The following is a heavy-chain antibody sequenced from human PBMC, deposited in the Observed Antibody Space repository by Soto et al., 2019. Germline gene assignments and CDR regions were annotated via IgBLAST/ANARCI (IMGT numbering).Heavy chain of an antibody. D-gene: IGHD2-2*02. Sequence: PGGSLRISCAASGFNFNIYVMHWVRQSPGKGLEWVAVISYDGSEKYYVDSVKGRFTISKNNSKNTLYLQMNSLRPEGTAVYYCAKSPNFYCSSPNCYKYYFDHWGKRTRVTSPQ. CDR3: AKSPNFYCSSPNCYKYYFDH. CDR2: ISYDGSEK. J-gene: IGHJ4*02. V-gene: IGHV3-30*18. CDR1: GFNFNIYV.